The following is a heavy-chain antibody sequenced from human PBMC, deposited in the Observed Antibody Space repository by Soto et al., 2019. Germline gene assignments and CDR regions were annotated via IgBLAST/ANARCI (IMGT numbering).Heavy chain of an antibody. J-gene: IGHJ4*02. CDR2: IIPIFGTA. D-gene: IGHD3-22*01. Sequence: SVKVSCKXSGGTFSSYAISWVRQAPGQGLEWMGGIIPIFGTANYAQKFQGRVTITADKSTSTAYMELSSLRSEDTAVYYCASPYDSSGYYENGYFDYWGQGTLVTVSS. CDR1: GGTFSSYA. CDR3: ASPYDSSGYYENGYFDY. V-gene: IGHV1-69*06.